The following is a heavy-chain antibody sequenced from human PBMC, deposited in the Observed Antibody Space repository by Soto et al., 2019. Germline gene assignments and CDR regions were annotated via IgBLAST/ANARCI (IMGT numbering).Heavy chain of an antibody. CDR3: ATGGRGYSYAPRFYFEY. Sequence: QVQLVQSGAEVKKPGSSVKVTCKASGVIFSSNAISWVRQAPGQGLKWMGGILPIFGRTNYAQKFQGRVTITADESTRTAYMELSSLKSEDTAVYYCATGGRGYSYAPRFYFEYWGQGTLVTVSS. J-gene: IGHJ4*02. D-gene: IGHD5-18*01. V-gene: IGHV1-69*01. CDR2: ILPIFGRT. CDR1: GVIFSSNA.